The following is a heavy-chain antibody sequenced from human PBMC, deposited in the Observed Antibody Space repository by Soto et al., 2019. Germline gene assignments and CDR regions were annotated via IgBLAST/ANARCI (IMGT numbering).Heavy chain of an antibody. CDR3: ASHFTGVLVLGTSPPGGDNYGWDV. J-gene: IGHJ6*02. V-gene: IGHV1-69*02. Sequence: QVQLVQSGAEVKKPGSSVKVSCKASGGTFSRYTFTWVRQAPGQGLEWMGRIIPIVDIPNYAQNFQGRVTSTAGKSTSTAYMELSSLTSDDTAVYYCASHFTGVLVLGTSPPGGDNYGWDVWGQGTTVSVS. CDR2: IIPIVDIP. CDR1: GGTFSRYT. D-gene: IGHD2-21*01.